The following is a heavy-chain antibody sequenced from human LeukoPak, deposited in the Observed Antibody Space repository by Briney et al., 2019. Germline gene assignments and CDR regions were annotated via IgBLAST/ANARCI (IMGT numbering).Heavy chain of an antibody. CDR3: ARDAISSSSEDYYYYYMDV. Sequence: GGSLRLSCAASGFTFSDYYMSWIRQAPGKGLEWVSYISSSGSTIYYADSVKGRFTISRNNAKNSLYLQMNSLRAEDTAVYYCARDAISSSSEDYYYYYMDVWGKGTTVTVSS. CDR2: ISSSGSTI. D-gene: IGHD6-6*01. J-gene: IGHJ6*03. V-gene: IGHV3-11*01. CDR1: GFTFSDYY.